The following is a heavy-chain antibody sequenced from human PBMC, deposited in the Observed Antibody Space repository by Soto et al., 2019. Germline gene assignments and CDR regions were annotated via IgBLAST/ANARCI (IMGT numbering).Heavy chain of an antibody. CDR2: IDPSDSYT. CDR1: GYSFTSYW. CDR3: ARRDSSSYGMDV. J-gene: IGHJ6*02. Sequence: RGESLKISCNGSGYSFTSYWISWVRQMPGKGLEWMGRIDPSDSYTNYSPSFQGHVTISADKSISTAYLQWSSLKASDTAMYYCARRDSSSYGMDVWGQGTTVTVSS. D-gene: IGHD6-6*01. V-gene: IGHV5-10-1*01.